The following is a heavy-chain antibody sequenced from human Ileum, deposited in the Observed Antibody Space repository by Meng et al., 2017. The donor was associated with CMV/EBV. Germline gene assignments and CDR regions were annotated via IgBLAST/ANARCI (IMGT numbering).Heavy chain of an antibody. D-gene: IGHD1-26*01. Sequence: GSLRLSCTASGGSIDSYSYYWGWIRQPPGKGLEWIGTVYYSGSTYYTPSLRSRATISIETSKNQFSLKLTSVTASDTAVYFCARSDKWDLSIDYWGRGTMVTVSS. V-gene: IGHV4-39*01. CDR2: VYYSGST. CDR1: GGSIDSYSYY. J-gene: IGHJ4*02. CDR3: ARSDKWDLSIDY.